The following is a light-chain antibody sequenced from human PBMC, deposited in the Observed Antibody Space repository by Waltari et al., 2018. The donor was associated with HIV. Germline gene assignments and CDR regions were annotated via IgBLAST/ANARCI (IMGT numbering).Light chain of an antibody. Sequence: QSALTQPPSASESPGQSVTISCTGTTSDVGYYNYVSWYQQHPGKAPKLIIYEVTKRPSGVPDRFSGSKSGNTASLTVSGLQPEDEADYYCTSYASSSSLLFGGGTKLTVL. CDR3: TSYASSSSLL. J-gene: IGLJ2*01. V-gene: IGLV2-8*01. CDR2: EVT. CDR1: TSDVGYYNY.